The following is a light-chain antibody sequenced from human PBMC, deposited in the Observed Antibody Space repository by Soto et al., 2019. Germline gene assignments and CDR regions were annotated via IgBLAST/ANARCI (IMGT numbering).Light chain of an antibody. J-gene: IGKJ1*01. Sequence: EIVLTQSPGTLSLSPGERATLSCRASESVSSNYLAWYQQKPGQAPRLLIDGASSRATGIPDRFSGSGSGTDFTLTIRRLEPEDFAVYYCQQYGSSYPWTFGQGTKVDIK. CDR3: QQYGSSYPWT. V-gene: IGKV3-20*01. CDR2: GAS. CDR1: ESVSSNY.